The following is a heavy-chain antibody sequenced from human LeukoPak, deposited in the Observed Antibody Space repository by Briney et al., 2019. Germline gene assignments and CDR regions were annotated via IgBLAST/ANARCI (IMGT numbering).Heavy chain of an antibody. CDR2: ISWNSGSI. D-gene: IGHD3-10*01. CDR1: GFTFDDYA. V-gene: IGHV3-9*01. CDR3: AKDRVGWLGEYGMDV. Sequence: GGSLRLSCAASGFTFDDYAMHWVRQAPGKGLEWVSGISWNSGSIGYADSVKGRFTISRDNAKNSLYLQMNSLRAEDTALYYCAKDRVGWLGEYGMDVWGQGTTVTVSS. J-gene: IGHJ6*02.